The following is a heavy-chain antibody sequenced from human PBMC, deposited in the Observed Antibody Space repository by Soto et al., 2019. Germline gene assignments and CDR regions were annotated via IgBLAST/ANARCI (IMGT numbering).Heavy chain of an antibody. J-gene: IGHJ3*02. CDR3: ARVDIVVVPAARNAFDI. CDR2: INPNSGGT. D-gene: IGHD2-2*01. CDR1: GYTFTGYY. V-gene: IGHV1-2*04. Sequence: ASVKVSCKASGYTFTGYYMHWVRQAPGQGLEWMGWINPNSGGTNYAQKFQGWVTMTRDTSISTAYMELSRLRSDDTAVYYCARVDIVVVPAARNAFDIWGQGTMVTVSS.